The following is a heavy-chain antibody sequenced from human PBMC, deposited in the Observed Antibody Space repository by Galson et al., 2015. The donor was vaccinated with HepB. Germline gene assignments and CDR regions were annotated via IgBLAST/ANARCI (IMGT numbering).Heavy chain of an antibody. V-gene: IGHV3-30*03. Sequence: SLRLSCAASGFTFISYGMHWVRQAPGKGLEWVAAISHGVGDEFYARSMKGRITISRDNSKNTLSLQMNSLRVEDSAVYYCARDVNRYFDLWGRGTLVIVSS. CDR3: ARDVNRYFDL. CDR2: ISHGVGDE. CDR1: GFTFISYG. J-gene: IGHJ2*01. D-gene: IGHD1-14*01.